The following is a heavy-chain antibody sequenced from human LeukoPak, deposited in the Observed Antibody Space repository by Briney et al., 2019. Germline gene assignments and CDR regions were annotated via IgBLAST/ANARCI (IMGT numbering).Heavy chain of an antibody. D-gene: IGHD6-19*01. Sequence: GVSLRLSCAASGFTFDDYAMHWVRQAPGKGLEWVSGISWNSGSIGYADSVKGRFTISRDNAKNSLYLQMNSLRAEDTALYYCAKDKSYSSGWSGGLDYWGQGTLVTVSS. CDR2: ISWNSGSI. V-gene: IGHV3-9*01. CDR3: AKDKSYSSGWSGGLDY. J-gene: IGHJ4*02. CDR1: GFTFDDYA.